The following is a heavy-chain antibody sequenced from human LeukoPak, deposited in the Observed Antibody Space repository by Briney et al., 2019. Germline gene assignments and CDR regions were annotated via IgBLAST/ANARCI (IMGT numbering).Heavy chain of an antibody. D-gene: IGHD5-24*01. CDR2: INHSGST. CDR3: ARGEISDY. J-gene: IGHJ4*02. Sequence: SETLSLTCAVYGGSFSGYYWSWIRQPPGKGLEWIGEINHSGSTNYNPSLKSRVTISVDTSKNQFSLKLSSVTAADTAVYYCARGEISDYWGQGTLVTVSS. CDR1: GGSFSGYY. V-gene: IGHV4-34*01.